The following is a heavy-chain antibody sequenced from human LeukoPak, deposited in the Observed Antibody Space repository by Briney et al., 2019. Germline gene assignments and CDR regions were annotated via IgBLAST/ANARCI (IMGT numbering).Heavy chain of an antibody. CDR1: GDSVSSNSAA. CDR3: VKDWGVLPDYSADGFDI. D-gene: IGHD4-11*01. Sequence: SQTLSLTCAISGDSVSSNSAAWNWIRQSPSRGLEWLGRTYYRSKWYNDYAVSVKSRITINPDTSKNQFSLQLNSVTPEDTAVYYCVKDWGVLPDYSADGFDIWGPGTVVTVSS. CDR2: TYYRSKWYN. V-gene: IGHV6-1*01. J-gene: IGHJ3*02.